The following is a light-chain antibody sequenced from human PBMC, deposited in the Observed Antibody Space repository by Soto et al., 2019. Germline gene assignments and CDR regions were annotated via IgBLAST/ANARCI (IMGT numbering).Light chain of an antibody. J-gene: IGKJ1*01. Sequence: EVVLTQSPVTLSVSPGERATLSCRASQSVISNLAWYQQRPGQAPRLLIYATSTRATGIPARFSGSGSGTECTLTISGLQSEDFAVYYCQQYRYWPRTFGQGTKVDIK. V-gene: IGKV3-15*01. CDR2: ATS. CDR1: QSVISN. CDR3: QQYRYWPRT.